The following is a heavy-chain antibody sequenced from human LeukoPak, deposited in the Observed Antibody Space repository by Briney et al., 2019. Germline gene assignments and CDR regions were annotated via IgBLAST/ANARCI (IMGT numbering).Heavy chain of an antibody. Sequence: SETLSLTCAVYGGSFSGYYWDWIRRPPGKGLEWIGSFHHSGSTPYNPSLNSRVSISVDTSKNQLSLKLSSVTAADTAVYYCARREGYNFDYWGQGTLVTVSS. CDR3: ARREGYNFDY. D-gene: IGHD5-24*01. J-gene: IGHJ4*02. V-gene: IGHV4-34*01. CDR2: FHHSGST. CDR1: GGSFSGYY.